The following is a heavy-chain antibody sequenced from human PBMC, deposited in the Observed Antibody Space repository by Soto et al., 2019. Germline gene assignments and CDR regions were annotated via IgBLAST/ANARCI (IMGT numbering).Heavy chain of an antibody. CDR3: ASGSSASSGYYSIDY. J-gene: IGHJ4*02. Sequence: PSETLSLTCAVYGGSSSGYYWSWIRQPPGKGLEWIGEINHSGSTNYNPSLKSRVTISVDTSKNQFSLKLSSVTAADTAVYYCASGSSASSGYYSIDYWGQGTLVTVSS. CDR2: INHSGST. D-gene: IGHD3-22*01. V-gene: IGHV4-34*01. CDR1: GGSSSGYY.